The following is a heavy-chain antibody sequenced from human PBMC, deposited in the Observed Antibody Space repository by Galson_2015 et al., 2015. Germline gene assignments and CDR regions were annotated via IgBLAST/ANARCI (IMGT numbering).Heavy chain of an antibody. D-gene: IGHD4-17*01. CDR3: AKDFYGDSPFSCGHDY. Sequence: SLRLSCAASGFTFSSYAMSWVRQAPGKGLEWVSAISGSGGSTYYADSVKGRFTISRDNSKNTLYLQMNSLRAEDTAVYYCAKDFYGDSPFSCGHDYWGQGTLVTVSS. V-gene: IGHV3-23*01. J-gene: IGHJ4*02. CDR2: ISGSGGST. CDR1: GFTFSSYA.